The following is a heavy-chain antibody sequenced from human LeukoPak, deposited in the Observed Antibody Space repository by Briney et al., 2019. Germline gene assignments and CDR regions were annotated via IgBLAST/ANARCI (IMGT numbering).Heavy chain of an antibody. CDR3: ARVVALRKGKGYDFWSGYYTGYFDY. Sequence: ASVKVSCKASGYTFTSYDINWVRQATGQGLEWMGWMNPNSGNTGYAQKFQGRVTITRNTSISTAYMELSSLRSEDTAVYYCARVVALRKGKGYDFWSGYYTGYFDYWGQGTLVTVSS. D-gene: IGHD3-3*01. J-gene: IGHJ4*02. CDR2: MNPNSGNT. V-gene: IGHV1-8*03. CDR1: GYTFTSYD.